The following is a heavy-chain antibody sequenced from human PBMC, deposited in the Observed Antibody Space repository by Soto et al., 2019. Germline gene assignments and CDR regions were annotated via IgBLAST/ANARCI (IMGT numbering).Heavy chain of an antibody. D-gene: IGHD4-17*01. CDR3: AREWGTTAVYYYYYMDV. CDR2: IYSGGST. V-gene: IGHV3-66*01. Sequence: GGSLRLSCAASGFTVSSNYMSWVRQAPGKGLEWVSVIYSGGSTYYEDSVKGRFTISRDNSKNTLYLQMNSLRAEDTAVYYCAREWGTTAVYYYYYMDVWGKGTTVTVSS. J-gene: IGHJ6*03. CDR1: GFTVSSNY.